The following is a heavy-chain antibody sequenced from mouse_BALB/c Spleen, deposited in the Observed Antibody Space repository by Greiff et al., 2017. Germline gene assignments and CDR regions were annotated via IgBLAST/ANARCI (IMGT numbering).Heavy chain of an antibody. CDR2: IDPENGDT. CDR3: NAWGTTVVAPYAMDY. V-gene: IGHV14-4*02. D-gene: IGHD1-1*01. CDR1: GFNIKDYY. Sequence: EVQLVESGAELVRSGASVKLSCTASGFNIKDYYMHWVKQRPEQGLEWIGWIDPENGDTEYAPKFQGKATMTADTSSNTAYLQLSSLTSEDTAVYYCNAWGTTVVAPYAMDYWGQGTSVTVSS. J-gene: IGHJ4*01.